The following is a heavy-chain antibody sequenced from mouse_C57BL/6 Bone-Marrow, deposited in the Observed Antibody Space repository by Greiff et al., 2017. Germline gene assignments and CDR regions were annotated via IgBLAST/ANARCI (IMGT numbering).Heavy chain of an antibody. CDR1: GFNIKDDY. J-gene: IGHJ3*01. D-gene: IGHD2-3*01. V-gene: IGHV14-4*01. CDR3: TTRTSYDGYYGRAY. Sequence: EVQLQQSGAELVRPGASVKLSCTASGFNIKDDYMHWVKQRPEQGLEWIGWIDPANGDPDYASKFQGKATITADTSSNTAYLQLSSLTSEDTAVYYCTTRTSYDGYYGRAYWGQGTLVTVSA. CDR2: IDPANGDP.